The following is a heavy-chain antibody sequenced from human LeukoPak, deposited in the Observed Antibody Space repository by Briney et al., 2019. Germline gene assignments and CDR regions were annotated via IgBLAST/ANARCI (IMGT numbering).Heavy chain of an antibody. V-gene: IGHV1-18*01. CDR1: GYTFTIYG. D-gene: IGHD4-17*01. CDR3: SRDPFYGDYPNWFDP. Sequence: ASVKVSCKASGYTFTIYGISWVRQAPGQGLEWMGWISAYNGNTNYAQKLQGRVTMTRDTSISTAYMELSRLRSDDTAVYYCSRDPFYGDYPNWFDPWGQGTLVTVSS. CDR2: ISAYNGNT. J-gene: IGHJ5*02.